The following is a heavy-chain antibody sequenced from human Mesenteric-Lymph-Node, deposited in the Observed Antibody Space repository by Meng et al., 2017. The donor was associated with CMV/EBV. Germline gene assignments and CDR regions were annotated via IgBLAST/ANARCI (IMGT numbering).Heavy chain of an antibody. CDR3: ARTLTNYYSFASDV. Sequence: GGSLRLSCAASEFTVTSHHMSWVRQAPGKGLEWVSIIYTGDDTYYADSVQGRFTITRDHSKNTLYLQMISLRAEDTAVYYCARTLTNYYSFASDVWGQGTAVTVSS. CDR1: EFTVTSHH. CDR2: IYTGDDT. J-gene: IGHJ6*02. D-gene: IGHD2-8*01. V-gene: IGHV3-53*01.